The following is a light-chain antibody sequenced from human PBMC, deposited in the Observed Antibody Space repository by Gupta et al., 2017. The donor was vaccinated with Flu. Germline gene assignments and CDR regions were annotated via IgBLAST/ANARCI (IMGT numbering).Light chain of an antibody. CDR2: EVS. CDR3: CSYAGSYTWL. J-gene: IGLJ2*01. V-gene: IGLV2-11*01. CDR1: SSDVGGYNY. Sequence: QSALIPPRSVSGSPGQSVTISCTGTSSDVGGYNYVSWYQQHPGKAPKLMIYEVSKRPSGVPDRFSGSKSGNTASLTISGLQAEDEADYYCCSYAGSYTWLFGGGTKLTVI.